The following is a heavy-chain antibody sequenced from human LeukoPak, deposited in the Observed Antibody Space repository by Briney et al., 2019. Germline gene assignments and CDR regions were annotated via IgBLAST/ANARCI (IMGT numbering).Heavy chain of an antibody. CDR3: ARAGDYYFHY. V-gene: IGHV3-7*01. Sequence: GGSLRLSCAASGFTFSNYWMSWVRQAPGKWLEWVAFINQDGSQKHYVDSVEGRFSVSRDNAKNSLFLQMNSLTAEDTALYYCARAGDYYFHYWGQGTLVTVSS. CDR2: INQDGSQK. CDR1: GFTFSNYW. J-gene: IGHJ4*02. D-gene: IGHD4-17*01.